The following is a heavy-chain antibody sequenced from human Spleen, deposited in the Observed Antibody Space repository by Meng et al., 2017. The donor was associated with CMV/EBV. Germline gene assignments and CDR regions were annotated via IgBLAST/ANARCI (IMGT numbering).Heavy chain of an antibody. CDR2: INWNGGDT. CDR1: GFIFNDYG. Sequence: GESLKISCVAPGFIFNDYGMSWVRQAPGKGLEWVSGINWNGGDTHYADSVKGRFTISRDNTKNSLFLQMNSLRAEDTAVYYCARDLAGRDDLWGPGTRVTVSS. D-gene: IGHD3-10*01. CDR3: ARDLAGRDDL. V-gene: IGHV3-20*04. J-gene: IGHJ5*02.